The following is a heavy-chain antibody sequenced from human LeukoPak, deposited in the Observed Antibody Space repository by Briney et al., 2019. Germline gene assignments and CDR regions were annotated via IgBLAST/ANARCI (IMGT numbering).Heavy chain of an antibody. J-gene: IGHJ6*02. CDR1: GGSISSSDW. D-gene: IGHD3-10*01. CDR2: IFHSGST. V-gene: IGHV4-4*02. CDR3: ASTPILRGEGGEHYDYAIDF. Sequence: PSGTLFLTFAVSGGSISSSDWWNWVRQPPGKGLEWIGEIFHSGSTNYNPSLKSRVTMSVDKSKNQFSLKLTSVTAADTAVYYCASTPILRGEGGEHYDYAIDFCGQGTTVTVSS.